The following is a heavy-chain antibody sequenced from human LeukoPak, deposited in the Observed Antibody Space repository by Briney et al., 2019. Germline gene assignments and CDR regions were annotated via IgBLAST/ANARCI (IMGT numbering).Heavy chain of an antibody. CDR1: GYTFTGYY. CDR2: INPNSGGT. V-gene: IGHV1-2*02. CDR3: AREPPLDYGSGSSWFDP. Sequence: GASVKVSCKASGYTFTGYYMHWVRQAPGQGLEWMGWINPNSGGTNYAQKFQGRVTMTRDTSISTAYMELRSLRSDDTAVYYCAREPPLDYGSGSSWFDPWGQGTLVTVSS. D-gene: IGHD3-10*01. J-gene: IGHJ5*02.